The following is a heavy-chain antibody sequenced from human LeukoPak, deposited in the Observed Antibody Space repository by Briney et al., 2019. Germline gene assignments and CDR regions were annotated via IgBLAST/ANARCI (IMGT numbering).Heavy chain of an antibody. CDR2: INPSGGST. D-gene: IGHD5-12*01. CDR3: ARDQGDQSGYVNYYFDY. CDR1: GYTFTSYY. V-gene: IGHV1-46*01. Sequence: ASVKVSCKASGYTFTSYYMHWVRQAPGQGLEWMGIINPSGGSTSYAQKFQGRVTMTRDMSTSTVYMELSSLRSEDTAVYYCARDQGDQSGYVNYYFDYWGQGTLVTVSS. J-gene: IGHJ4*02.